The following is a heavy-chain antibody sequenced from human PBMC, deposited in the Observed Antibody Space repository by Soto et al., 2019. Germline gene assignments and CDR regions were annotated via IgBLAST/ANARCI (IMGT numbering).Heavy chain of an antibody. V-gene: IGHV3-30-3*01. Sequence: QVQLVESGGGVVQPGRSLRLSGAASGFTFSSYAMHWVRQAPGKGLEWVAVISYDGSNKYYADSVKGRFTISRDNSKNXXYLQMNSLRAEDTAVYYCARDPLWGTAMVLWYFDLWGRGTLVTVSS. D-gene: IGHD5-18*01. CDR1: GFTFSSYA. J-gene: IGHJ2*01. CDR3: ARDPLWGTAMVLWYFDL. CDR2: ISYDGSNK.